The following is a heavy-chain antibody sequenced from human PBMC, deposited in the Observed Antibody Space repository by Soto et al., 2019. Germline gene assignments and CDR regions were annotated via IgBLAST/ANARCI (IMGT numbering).Heavy chain of an antibody. V-gene: IGHV4-39*01. Sequence: LQLQESGPGLVKPSETLSLTCSVSGGSIGSSSYYWGWIRQPPGMGLEWIGTMYYSGSTYYNPSLKSRVTISVDTSKNQISLKLTSVTAADTAVYYCARQRREYYFDYWGQGTLVTVSS. CDR1: GGSIGSSSYY. CDR2: MYYSGST. D-gene: IGHD3-10*01. J-gene: IGHJ4*02. CDR3: ARQRREYYFDY.